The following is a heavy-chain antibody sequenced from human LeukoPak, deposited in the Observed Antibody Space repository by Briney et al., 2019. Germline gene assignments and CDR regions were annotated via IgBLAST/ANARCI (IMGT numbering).Heavy chain of an antibody. CDR3: ARGRLTMVRGVNRHFDY. CDR1: GFTFSSYS. Sequence: GGSLRLSCAASGFTFSSYSMNWVRQAPGKGLEWVSSISSSSSYIYYADSVKGRFTISRDNAKNSLYLQMNSLRAEDTAVYYCARGRLTMVRGVNRHFDYWGQGTLVTVSS. D-gene: IGHD3-10*01. J-gene: IGHJ4*02. CDR2: ISSSSSYI. V-gene: IGHV3-21*01.